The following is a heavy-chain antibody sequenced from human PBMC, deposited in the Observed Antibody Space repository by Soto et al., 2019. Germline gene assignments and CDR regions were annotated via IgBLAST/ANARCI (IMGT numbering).Heavy chain of an antibody. Sequence: GGSLRLSCAASGFTFDDYAMHWVRQAPGKGLEWVSGISWNSGSIGYADSVKGRFTISRDNAKNSLYLQMNSLRAEDTALYYCAKGARFGELLGAFDIRAQGTTVTVSS. CDR1: GFTFDDYA. CDR3: AKGARFGELLGAFDI. CDR2: ISWNSGSI. V-gene: IGHV3-9*01. D-gene: IGHD3-10*01. J-gene: IGHJ3*02.